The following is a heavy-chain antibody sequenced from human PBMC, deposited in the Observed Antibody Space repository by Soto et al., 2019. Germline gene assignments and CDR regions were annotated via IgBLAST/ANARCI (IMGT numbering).Heavy chain of an antibody. V-gene: IGHV2-26*01. D-gene: IGHD4-4*01. J-gene: IGHJ4*02. Sequence: SGPTLVNPTETLTLTCTVSGFSLSHIRVGVGWIRQPPGKALEWLANVFSNDAKSYSPPLKGRLTISRDTFRGKVVLTMTNVDTVDTAKYFCARIERYSNYDYFAFWGQ. CDR3: ARIERYSNYDYFAF. CDR1: GFSLSHIRVG. CDR2: VFSNDAK.